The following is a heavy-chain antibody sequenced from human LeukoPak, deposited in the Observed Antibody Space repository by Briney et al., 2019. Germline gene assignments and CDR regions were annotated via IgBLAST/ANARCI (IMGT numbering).Heavy chain of an antibody. CDR2: ISSSSSTM. V-gene: IGHV3-48*04. J-gene: IGHJ4*02. Sequence: PGGSLRLSCAASGFTFSSYSMNWVRQAPGKGLEWVSYISSSSSTMYHADSVKGRFTISRDNAKNSLYLQMNSLRAEDTAVYYCARYMGSVEALRYFDYWGQGTLVTVSS. D-gene: IGHD3-10*01. CDR3: ARYMGSVEALRYFDY. CDR1: GFTFSSYS.